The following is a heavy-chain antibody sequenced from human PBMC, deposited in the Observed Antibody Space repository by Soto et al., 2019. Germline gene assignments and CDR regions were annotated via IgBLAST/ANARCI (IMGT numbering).Heavy chain of an antibody. CDR1: GYTFTGYY. Sequence: ASVKVSCKASGYTFTGYYMHWVRQAPGQGLEWMGWINPNSGGTNYAQKFQGWVTMTRDTSISTAYMELSRLSSDDTAVYYCERVRSGGASYYFDYLGQGTLVTVSS. J-gene: IGHJ4*02. D-gene: IGHD1-26*01. CDR2: INPNSGGT. V-gene: IGHV1-2*04. CDR3: ERVRSGGASYYFDY.